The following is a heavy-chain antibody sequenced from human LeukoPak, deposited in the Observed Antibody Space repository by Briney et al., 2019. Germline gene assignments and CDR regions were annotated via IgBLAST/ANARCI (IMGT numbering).Heavy chain of an antibody. J-gene: IGHJ3*02. CDR3: ARDLDGEGAFDI. Sequence: SVKVSCKASGGTFSSYAISWVRQAPGQGLEWMGGIIPIFGTANYAQKFQGRVTITADKSTSTAYMELSSLRSEDTAVYCCARDLDGEGAFDIWGQGTMVTVSS. V-gene: IGHV1-69*06. CDR2: IIPIFGTA. CDR1: GGTFSSYA. D-gene: IGHD4-17*01.